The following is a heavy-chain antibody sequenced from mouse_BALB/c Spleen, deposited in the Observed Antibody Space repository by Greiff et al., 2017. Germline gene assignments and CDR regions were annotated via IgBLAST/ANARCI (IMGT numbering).Heavy chain of an antibody. D-gene: IGHD1-1*01. CDR2: IDPANGNT. CDR1: GFNIKDTY. J-gene: IGHJ4*01. Sequence: VQLQQSGAELVKPGASVKLSCTASGFNIKDTYMHWVKQRPEQGLEWIGRIDPANGNTKYDPKFQGKATITADTSSNTAYLQLSSLTSEDTAVYYCARRNYYYGSSFMDYWGQGTSVTVSS. V-gene: IGHV14-3*02. CDR3: ARRNYYYGSSFMDY.